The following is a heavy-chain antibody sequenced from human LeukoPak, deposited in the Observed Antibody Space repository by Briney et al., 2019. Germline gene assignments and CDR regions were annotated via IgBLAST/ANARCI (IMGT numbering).Heavy chain of an antibody. D-gene: IGHD3-3*01. CDR2: IYPGDSDT. Sequence: GESLKISCKGSEYSFTNYWIGWVRQMPGKGLEWMGIIYPGDSDTRYSPSFQGQVTISADKSISTAYLQWSSLKASDTAMYYCARQPDFWSGSYYGMDVWGQGTTVTVSS. V-gene: IGHV5-51*01. CDR3: ARQPDFWSGSYYGMDV. J-gene: IGHJ6*02. CDR1: EYSFTNYW.